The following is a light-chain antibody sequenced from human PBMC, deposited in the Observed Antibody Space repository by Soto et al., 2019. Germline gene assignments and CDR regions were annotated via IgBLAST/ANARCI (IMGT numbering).Light chain of an antibody. Sequence: EFVLTQSPATLSLSPGERATLSCRASQSVSSYLAWYQQKPGQAPRLLIYDASNRATGIPARFSGSGSGTDFTLTIRSLEPEDFAVYFCQQRSNWTFGQGTKVEIK. CDR3: QQRSNWT. CDR1: QSVSSY. J-gene: IGKJ1*01. V-gene: IGKV3-11*01. CDR2: DAS.